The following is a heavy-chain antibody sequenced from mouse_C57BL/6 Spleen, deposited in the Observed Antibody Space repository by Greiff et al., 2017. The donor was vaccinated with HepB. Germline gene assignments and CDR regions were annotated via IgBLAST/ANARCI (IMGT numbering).Heavy chain of an antibody. J-gene: IGHJ4*01. CDR3: ARGFYDGYLAMDY. V-gene: IGHV5-4*03. CDR1: GFTFSSYA. D-gene: IGHD2-3*01. Sequence: EVKLMESGGGLVKPGGSLKLSCAASGFTFSSYAMSWVRQTPEKRLEWVATISDGGSYTYYPDNVKGRFTISRDNAKNNLYLQMSHLKSEDTAMYYCARGFYDGYLAMDYWGQGTSVTVSS. CDR2: ISDGGSYT.